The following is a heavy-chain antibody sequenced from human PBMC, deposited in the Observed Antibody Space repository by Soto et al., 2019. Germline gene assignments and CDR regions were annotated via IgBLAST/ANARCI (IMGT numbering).Heavy chain of an antibody. CDR1: GGSISSSSYY. J-gene: IGHJ4*02. CDR3: ANLYGDYVAY. Sequence: QLQLQESGPGLVKPSETLSLTCTVSGGSISSSSYYWGWIRQPPGKGLEWIGTSSYSGSTYYNPSLKSRVTISVDTAKNQCSLRLSSVTAADTAVYYCANLYGDYVAYWGQGTLVTVSS. V-gene: IGHV4-39*01. D-gene: IGHD4-17*01. CDR2: SSYSGST.